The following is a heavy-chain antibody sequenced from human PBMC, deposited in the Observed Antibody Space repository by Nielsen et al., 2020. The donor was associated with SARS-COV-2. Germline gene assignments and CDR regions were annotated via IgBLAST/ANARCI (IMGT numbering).Heavy chain of an antibody. CDR3: ARNYKTIFGVVIMGWFDP. D-gene: IGHD3-3*01. CDR2: ISSSSSTI. Sequence: VRQMPGKGLEWVSYISSSSSTIYYADSVKGRFTISRDNAKNSLYLQMNSLRDEDTAVYYCARNYKTIFGVVIMGWFDPWGQGTLVTVSS. J-gene: IGHJ5*02. V-gene: IGHV3-48*02.